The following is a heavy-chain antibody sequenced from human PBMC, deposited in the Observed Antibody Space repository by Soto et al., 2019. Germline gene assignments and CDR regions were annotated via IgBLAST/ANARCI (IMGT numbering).Heavy chain of an antibody. CDR2: IIPIFGTA. D-gene: IGHD3-10*01. CDR1: GGTFSSYA. J-gene: IGHJ6*02. V-gene: IGHV1-69*01. CDR3: ASVTYYGSGARNYYGMDV. Sequence: QVQLVQSGAEVKKPGSSVKVSCKASGGTFSSYAISWVRQAPGQGLDWMGGIIPIFGTANYAQKFQGRVTITADESTSTAYMELSSLRSEDTAVYYCASVTYYGSGARNYYGMDVWGQGTTVTVSS.